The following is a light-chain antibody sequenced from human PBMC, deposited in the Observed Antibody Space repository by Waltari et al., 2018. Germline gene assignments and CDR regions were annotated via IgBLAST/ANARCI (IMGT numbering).Light chain of an antibody. CDR1: SSNVGSVV. CDR2: RSD. J-gene: IGLJ3*02. CDR3: ASWDDSLNGHWV. Sequence: QSVPPQPPAAATPPGRGATSSCSGTSSNVGSVVVSWYQQLPGKAPKLLIYRSDRRPSGVPVRFSGSKSGSSASLAIDGLHSEDEADYYCASWDDSLNGHWVFGGGTKVTVL. V-gene: IGLV1-44*01.